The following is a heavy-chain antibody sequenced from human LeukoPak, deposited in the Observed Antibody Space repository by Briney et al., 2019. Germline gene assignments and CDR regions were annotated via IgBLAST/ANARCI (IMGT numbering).Heavy chain of an antibody. V-gene: IGHV3-21*01. CDR2: ISSGGTYI. CDR3: AKVLPGPFHY. D-gene: IGHD1-1*01. CDR1: GFTFSSYS. Sequence: GGSLRLSCAASGFTFSSYSMNWVRQAPGKGLEWTSSISSGGTYIYDADSVKGRFTISRDNAKNSLYLQMNSLRAEDTAVYYCAKVLPGPFHYWGQGTLVTVSS. J-gene: IGHJ4*02.